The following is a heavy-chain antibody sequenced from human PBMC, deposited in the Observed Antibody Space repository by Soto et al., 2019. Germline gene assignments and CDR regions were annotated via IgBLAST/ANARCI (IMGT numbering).Heavy chain of an antibody. Sequence: PGGSLRLSCAASGVTFSIYAMSLVRQAPGKGLEWVSAISGTGGSTYYADPVNGRFTISRYNAKNTLNLQMNNLRADDTAVYYCVLPTYDFWASSGMDVWGQGTTVTVSS. CDR1: GVTFSIYA. CDR3: VLPTYDFWASSGMDV. D-gene: IGHD3-3*01. V-gene: IGHV3-23*01. J-gene: IGHJ6*02. CDR2: ISGTGGST.